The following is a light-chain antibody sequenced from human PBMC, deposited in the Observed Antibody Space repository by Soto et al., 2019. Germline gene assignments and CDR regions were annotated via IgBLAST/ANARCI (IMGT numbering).Light chain of an antibody. CDR1: QSVSSN. V-gene: IGKV3-15*01. Sequence: EIVMTQSPATLSVSPGERATLSCRASQSVSSNLAWYQQKPGQAPRLLSYGASTRATGIPARFSGSGSGTEFILTISSLQSEDFAVYYCQQYNNWPPYTFGQGTKLEIK. J-gene: IGKJ2*01. CDR3: QQYNNWPPYT. CDR2: GAS.